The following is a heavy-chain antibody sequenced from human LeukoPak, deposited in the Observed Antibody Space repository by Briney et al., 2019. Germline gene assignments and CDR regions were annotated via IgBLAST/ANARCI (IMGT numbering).Heavy chain of an antibody. J-gene: IGHJ4*02. Sequence: PGGSLRLSCVASGFTFNTYAMSWVRQAPGKRLEWVSTISGSGAFTKYADSVTGRFTISRDNSKNTMYLQLNSLRAEDTAIYYCAKTYYYDSSGYSHYLAYDYWGQGTLVTVSS. CDR1: GFTFNTYA. CDR2: ISGSGAFT. V-gene: IGHV3-23*01. D-gene: IGHD3-22*01. CDR3: AKTYYYDSSGYSHYLAYDY.